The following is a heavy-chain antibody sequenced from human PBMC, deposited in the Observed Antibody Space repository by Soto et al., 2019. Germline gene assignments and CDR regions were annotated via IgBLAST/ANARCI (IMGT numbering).Heavy chain of an antibody. Sequence: GGSLRLSCAASGFTFSIYGMHWVRQAPGKGLEWVAVIWYDGSNKYYADSVKGRFTISRDNSKNTLYLQMNSLRAEDTAVYYCARDLYCSGGSRYGGGDYYYYGMDVWGQGTTVTVSS. CDR3: ARDLYCSGGSRYGGGDYYYYGMDV. V-gene: IGHV3-33*01. CDR1: GFTFSIYG. D-gene: IGHD2-15*01. J-gene: IGHJ6*02. CDR2: IWYDGSNK.